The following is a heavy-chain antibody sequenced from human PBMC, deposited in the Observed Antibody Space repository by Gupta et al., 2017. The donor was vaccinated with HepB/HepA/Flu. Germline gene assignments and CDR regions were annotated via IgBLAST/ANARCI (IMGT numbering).Heavy chain of an antibody. J-gene: IGHJ5*02. Sequence: HVQLVQSGAEVKKPGASVKVSCKASGYTFTSYDINWVRQATGQGLEWMGWMNPNSGNTGYAQKFQGRVTITRNTSISTAYMELSSLRSEDTAVYYCARGRLSRTGYASWYNWFDPWGQGTLVTVSS. D-gene: IGHD3/OR15-3a*01. CDR2: MNPNSGNT. CDR3: ARGRLSRTGYASWYNWFDP. CDR1: GYTFTSYD. V-gene: IGHV1-8*03.